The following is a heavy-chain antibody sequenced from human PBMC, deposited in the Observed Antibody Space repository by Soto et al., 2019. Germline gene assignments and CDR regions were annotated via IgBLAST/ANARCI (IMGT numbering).Heavy chain of an antibody. V-gene: IGHV1-46*01. Sequence: GASVKVSCKASGYTFTSYYMHWVRQAPGQGLEWMGKINPSGGRTSYAQKFQGRVTITADKSTSTAYMVLNSLISDDTAVYFCATDGGFTSSSAYNYFMDVWGKGTPVTVSS. CDR2: INPSGGRT. CDR1: GYTFTSYY. D-gene: IGHD3-16*01. CDR3: ATDGGFTSSSAYNYFMDV. J-gene: IGHJ6*03.